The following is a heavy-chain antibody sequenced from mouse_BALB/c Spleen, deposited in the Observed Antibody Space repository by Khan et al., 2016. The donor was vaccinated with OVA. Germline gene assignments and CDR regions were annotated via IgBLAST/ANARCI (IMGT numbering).Heavy chain of an antibody. Sequence: VQLQQPGPELVKPGASVKISCKASGYSFTGYFMNWVMQSHGKSLEWIGRINPYNGDTFYNQKLKGKATLTVDKSSSTAHMELRSLASEDSAVYYCAGYGNYRYFDVWGAGTTVTVSS. D-gene: IGHD2-10*02. CDR2: INPYNGDT. CDR1: GYSFTGYF. J-gene: IGHJ1*01. V-gene: IGHV1-20*02. CDR3: AGYGNYRYFDV.